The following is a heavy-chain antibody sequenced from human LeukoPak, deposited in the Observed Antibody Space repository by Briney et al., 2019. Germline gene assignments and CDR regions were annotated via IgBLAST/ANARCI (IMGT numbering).Heavy chain of an antibody. CDR3: ARDVGPGQWDRFDP. Sequence: SETLSLICTVSGGSTSSYYWSWIRQPAGKGLEWIGRIYTSGSTNYNPSLKSRVTMSVDTSKNQFSLKLSSVTAADTAVYYCARDVGPGQWDRFDPWGQGTLVTVSS. CDR1: GGSTSSYY. V-gene: IGHV4-4*07. J-gene: IGHJ5*02. D-gene: IGHD1-26*01. CDR2: IYTSGST.